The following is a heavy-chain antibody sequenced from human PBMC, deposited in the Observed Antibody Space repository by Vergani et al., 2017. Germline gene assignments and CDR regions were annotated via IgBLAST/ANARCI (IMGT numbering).Heavy chain of an antibody. J-gene: IGHJ5*02. D-gene: IGHD4-11*01. Sequence: QVQLVQSGAEVKKPGASVKVSCEASGYSFTSHAIYWVRQAPGQGLEWMGWMSPDSGNRGFAQNFQGRISMTRTTSINTAYMELSSLTSEDTAIYYCARDYSNNNYFDPWGQGTLVTVSS. CDR2: MSPDSGNR. CDR1: GYSFTSHA. CDR3: ARDYSNNNYFDP. V-gene: IGHV1-8*01.